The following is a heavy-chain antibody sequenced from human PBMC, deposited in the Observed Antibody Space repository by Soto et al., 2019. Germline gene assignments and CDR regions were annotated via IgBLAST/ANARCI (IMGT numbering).Heavy chain of an antibody. CDR3: ANSAEGSNYEFIYDYYYYMDV. CDR1: GFTFSSYA. J-gene: IGHJ6*03. Sequence: EVQLLESGGGLVQPGGSLRRSCEASGFTFSSYAMSWVRQAGGEGQEWVSAISGSGGSTYYAVSVKGRFTIARDNSKNKRYLQMNSLDAEEASEYYCANSAEGSNYEFIYDYYYYMDVCGKGPTVTVSS. V-gene: IGHV3-23*01. CDR2: ISGSGGST. D-gene: IGHD4-4*01.